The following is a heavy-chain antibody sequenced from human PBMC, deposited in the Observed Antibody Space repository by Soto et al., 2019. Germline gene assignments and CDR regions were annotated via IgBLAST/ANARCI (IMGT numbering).Heavy chain of an antibody. D-gene: IGHD3-10*01. V-gene: IGHV4-59*08. CDR3: ATSYGSGYRAFDY. CDR2: IYYSGST. Sequence: SETLSLTCTVSGGSVSSYYWSWIRQPPGKRLEWIGYIYYSGSTNYNPSLKSRVTISVDTSKNQFSLKLSSVTAADTAFYYCATSYGSGYRAFDYWGQGALVTVSS. CDR1: GGSVSSYY. J-gene: IGHJ4*02.